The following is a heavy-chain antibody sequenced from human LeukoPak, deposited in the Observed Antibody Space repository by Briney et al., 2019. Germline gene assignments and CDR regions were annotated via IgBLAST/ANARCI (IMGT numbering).Heavy chain of an antibody. Sequence: GASVKVSCKASGYTFTGYFMHWVRQAPGQGLEWMGRIIPILGIANYAQKFQGRVTITADKSTSTAYMELSSLRSEDTAVYYCARGYYDILTGYYRYYFDYWGREPWSPSPQ. D-gene: IGHD3-9*01. CDR3: ARGYYDILTGYYRYYFDY. CDR2: IIPILGIA. V-gene: IGHV1-69*04. CDR1: GYTFTGYF. J-gene: IGHJ4*02.